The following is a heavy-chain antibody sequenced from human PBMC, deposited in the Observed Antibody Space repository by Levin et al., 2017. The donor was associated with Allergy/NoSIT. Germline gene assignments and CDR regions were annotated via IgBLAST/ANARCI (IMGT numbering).Heavy chain of an antibody. V-gene: IGHV1-69*13. Sequence: SVKVSCKASGGTFSSYAISWVRQAPGQGLEWMGGIIPIFGTANYAQKFQGRVTITADESTSTAYMELSSLRSEDTAVYYCARESGGGIAVAGTTRNVDYNWFDPWGQGTLVTVSS. D-gene: IGHD6-19*01. CDR3: ARESGGGIAVAGTTRNVDYNWFDP. CDR2: IIPIFGTA. CDR1: GGTFSSYA. J-gene: IGHJ5*02.